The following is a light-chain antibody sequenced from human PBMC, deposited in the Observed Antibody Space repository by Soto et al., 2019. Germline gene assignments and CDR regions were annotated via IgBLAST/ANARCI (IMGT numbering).Light chain of an antibody. CDR1: QSVLYSSNNKNY. V-gene: IGKV4-1*01. Sequence: DIVMTQSPDSLAVSLGERATINCKSSQSVLYSSNNKNYLAWYQQKPGQPPKLLISWASARESGVPDRFSGSGSGTDFTLTISSLQAEDVAFYYCQQYYTNPRITFRQGTRLEIX. CDR3: QQYYTNPRIT. J-gene: IGKJ5*01. CDR2: WAS.